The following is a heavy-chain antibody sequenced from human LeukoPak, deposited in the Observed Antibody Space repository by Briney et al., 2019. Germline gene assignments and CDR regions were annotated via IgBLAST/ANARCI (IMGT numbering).Heavy chain of an antibody. CDR1: GGSISSYY. J-gene: IGHJ4*02. D-gene: IGHD6-19*01. CDR2: IHYSGNT. CDR3: AGVVPYSSGWYFDY. Sequence: SETLSLTCTVSGGSISSYYWSWIRQPPGKGLEWIGDIHYSGNTKYNPSLRSRVTISVDTSKNQFSLKLSSVTAADTAVYYCAGVVPYSSGWYFDYWGQGTLVTVSS. V-gene: IGHV4-59*01.